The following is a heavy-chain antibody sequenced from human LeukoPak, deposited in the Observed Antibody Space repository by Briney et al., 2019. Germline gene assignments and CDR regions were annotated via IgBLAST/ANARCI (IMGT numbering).Heavy chain of an antibody. CDR2: ISSSGSTI. V-gene: IGHV3-48*03. D-gene: IGHD6-13*01. CDR1: GFTFSSYE. Sequence: PGGALRLSCAASGFTFSSYEMNWVRQAPGKGLEWVSYISSSGSTIYYADSVKGRFTISRDNAKNSLYLQMNSLRVEDTAVYYCARSEYSSTWYGDYYYYYMDVWGKGTTLTVSS. CDR3: ARSEYSSTWYGDYYYYYMDV. J-gene: IGHJ6*03.